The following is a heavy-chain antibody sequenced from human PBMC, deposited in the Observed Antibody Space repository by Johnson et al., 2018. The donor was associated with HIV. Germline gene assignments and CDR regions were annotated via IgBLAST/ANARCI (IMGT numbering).Heavy chain of an antibody. CDR2: ISYDGSNK. J-gene: IGHJ3*02. D-gene: IGHD3-22*01. Sequence: QVQLVESGGGVVQPGRSLRLSCAASGFTFSSYAMHWVRQAPGKGLEWVAVISYDGSNKYYADSVKGRFTSSRDNSKNTLYLQMNSLRAEDTAMYYCARGRISMTAVDTNAFDIWGQGTMVTVSS. CDR3: ARGRISMTAVDTNAFDI. V-gene: IGHV3-30*04. CDR1: GFTFSSYA.